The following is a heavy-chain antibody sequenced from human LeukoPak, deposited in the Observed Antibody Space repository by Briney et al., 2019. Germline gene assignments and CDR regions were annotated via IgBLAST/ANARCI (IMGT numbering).Heavy chain of an antibody. V-gene: IGHV5-51*01. CDR3: ARRFGVVTLGSNAFDI. J-gene: IGHJ3*02. Sequence: GESLKISCKGSGYSFTSYWIGWVRQMPGKGLEWMGIIYPGDTDTRYSPSFQGQVTISADKSISTAYLQWSSLKASDTAMYCCARRFGVVTLGSNAFDIWGQGTMVTVSS. CDR2: IYPGDTDT. CDR1: GYSFTSYW. D-gene: IGHD3-3*01.